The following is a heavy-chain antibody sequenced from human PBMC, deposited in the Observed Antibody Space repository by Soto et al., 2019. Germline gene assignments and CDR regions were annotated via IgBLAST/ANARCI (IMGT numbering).Heavy chain of an antibody. D-gene: IGHD4-4*01. CDR3: AGTVEIPYYHGMDV. J-gene: IGHJ6*02. Sequence: QVRLVQSGADVKKAGSSVRVSCKASGGTLRSHAINWVRQAPVQGLEWMGGIIPIFGLPYYAQKFQGRVTITADESSITAYMELSSLRSEDTAVYCCAGTVEIPYYHGMDVWGQGTTVTVSS. CDR1: GGTLRSHA. V-gene: IGHV1-69*01. CDR2: IIPIFGLP.